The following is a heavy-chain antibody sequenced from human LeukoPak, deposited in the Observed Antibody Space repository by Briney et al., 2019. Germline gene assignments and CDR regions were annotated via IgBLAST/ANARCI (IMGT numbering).Heavy chain of an antibody. CDR3: ARGRGPKHYYYYYYMDV. CDR2: INHSGST. CDR1: GGSFSGYY. J-gene: IGHJ6*03. Sequence: SETLSLTCAVYGGSFSGYYWSWIRQPPGKGLEWIGEINHSGSTNYNPPLKSRVTISVDTSKNQFSLKLSSVTAADTAVYYCARGRGPKHYYYYYYMDVWGKGTTVTVSS. V-gene: IGHV4-34*01.